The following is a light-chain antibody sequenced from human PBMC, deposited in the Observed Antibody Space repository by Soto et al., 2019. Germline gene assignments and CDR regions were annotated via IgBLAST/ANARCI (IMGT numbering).Light chain of an antibody. J-gene: IGLJ3*02. Sequence: QSVLTQPPSASGSPGQSVTISCTGTSGDIGGYNYVSWYQQHPGKAPKLMIYEVTKRPSGVPDRFSGSKSGNTASLTVSGLQAEDEADYYCSSYAGSDNLFGGGTKLTVL. V-gene: IGLV2-8*01. CDR1: SGDIGGYNY. CDR2: EVT. CDR3: SSYAGSDNL.